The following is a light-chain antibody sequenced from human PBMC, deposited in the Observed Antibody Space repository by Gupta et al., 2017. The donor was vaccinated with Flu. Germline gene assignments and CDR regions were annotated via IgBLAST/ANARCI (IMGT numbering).Light chain of an antibody. Sequence: PSSLSASVGDRVTITCRASRGISNYLAWYQQKPGKVPILLIYAASTLQSGVPSRFSGSGSGTDFTLTISSLQPEDVATYYCQKYDSAPRTFGQGTKLEIK. J-gene: IGKJ2*01. CDR2: AAS. CDR3: QKYDSAPRT. CDR1: RGISNY. V-gene: IGKV1-27*01.